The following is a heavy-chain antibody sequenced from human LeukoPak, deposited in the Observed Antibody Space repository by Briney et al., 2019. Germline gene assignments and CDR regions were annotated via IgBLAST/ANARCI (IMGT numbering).Heavy chain of an antibody. V-gene: IGHV3-74*01. CDR3: VREPYCSGGSCYTSGFDC. CDR2: IKNDGSRT. J-gene: IGHJ4*02. CDR1: EFNVSNNY. D-gene: IGHD2-15*01. Sequence: AGSLRLSCVASEFNVSNNYMSWVRQAPGKGLVWVSRIKNDGSRTTYADAVKGRSTISRDNAKTTLYLQMNSLSADDAAVYYCVREPYCSGGSCYTSGFDCWGQGTLVTVSS.